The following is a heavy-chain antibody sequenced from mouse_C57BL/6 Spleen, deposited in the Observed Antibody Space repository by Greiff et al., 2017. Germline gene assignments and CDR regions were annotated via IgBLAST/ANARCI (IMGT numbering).Heavy chain of an antibody. CDR3: ARWDYGSSPYWYFDV. D-gene: IGHD1-1*01. CDR2: INPSNGGT. J-gene: IGHJ1*03. CDR1: GYTFTSYW. V-gene: IGHV1-53*01. Sequence: QVQLQQPGTELVKPGASVKLSCKASGYTFTSYWMHWVKQRPGQGLEWIGNINPSNGGTNYNEKFKSKATLTVDKSSSTAYMQLSSLTSEDSAVYYWARWDYGSSPYWYFDVWGTGTTVTVSS.